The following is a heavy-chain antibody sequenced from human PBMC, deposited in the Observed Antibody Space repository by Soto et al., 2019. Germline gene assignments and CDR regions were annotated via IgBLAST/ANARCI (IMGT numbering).Heavy chain of an antibody. J-gene: IGHJ4*02. Sequence: QVQLVQSGAEVKKPGASVKVSCKASGYTFTSYGISWVRQAPGQGLEWMGWISAYNGNTNYAQKLQGRVTMTTDTSKSTASMELRRLRSADTAVYYCARESSSSCPDSWGQGTLVTVSS. D-gene: IGHD6-13*01. CDR3: ARESSSSCPDS. CDR1: GYTFTSYG. CDR2: ISAYNGNT. V-gene: IGHV1-18*01.